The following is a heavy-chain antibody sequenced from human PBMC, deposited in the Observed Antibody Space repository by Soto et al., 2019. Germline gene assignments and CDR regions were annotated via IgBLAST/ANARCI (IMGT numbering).Heavy chain of an antibody. V-gene: IGHV1-2*02. Sequence: ASVKVSCKASGYTFTGHYIHWVRQAPEQGPEWMGEIGPESGATRYAKRFQGRVTMTRDMSITTVYMELNNLSPDDTAVYYCGRGRSGQIVVFYWGQGTPVTVSS. CDR3: GRGRSGQIVVFY. J-gene: IGHJ4*02. CDR2: IGPESGAT. CDR1: GYTFTGHY. D-gene: IGHD1-26*01.